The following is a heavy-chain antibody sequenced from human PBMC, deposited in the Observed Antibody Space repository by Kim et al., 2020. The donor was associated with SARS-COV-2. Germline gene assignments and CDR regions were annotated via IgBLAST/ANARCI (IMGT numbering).Heavy chain of an antibody. CDR3: ARGTSYFASGALRGLDV. V-gene: IGHV4-4*07. D-gene: IGHD3-10*01. CDR2: VYVSGSS. Sequence: SETLSLVCSVSGASISDYYWTWIRQPAGKGLEWIGRVYVSGSSDCNPSLKSRVTLSIDTSKKQFSLRLTSVTAADTAVYFCARGTSYFASGALRGLDVWG. CDR1: GASISDYY. J-gene: IGHJ6*01.